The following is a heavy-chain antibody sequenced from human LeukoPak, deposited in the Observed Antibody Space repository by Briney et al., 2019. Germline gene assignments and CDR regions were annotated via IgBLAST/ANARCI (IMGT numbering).Heavy chain of an antibody. V-gene: IGHV4-59*01. CDR1: GGSISSYY. Sequence: SETPSLTCSVSGGSISSYYWSWIRQPPGKGLEWIGYIYYSGSTNYNPSLKSRVTISVDTSKNQFSPKLSSVTAADTAVYYCARGKARIQLWLSGDAFDIWGQGTMVTVSS. CDR2: IYYSGST. D-gene: IGHD5-18*01. J-gene: IGHJ3*02. CDR3: ARGKARIQLWLSGDAFDI.